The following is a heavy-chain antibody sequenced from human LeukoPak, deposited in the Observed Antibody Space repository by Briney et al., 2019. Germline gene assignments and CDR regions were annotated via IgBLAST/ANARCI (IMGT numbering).Heavy chain of an antibody. D-gene: IGHD3-3*01. CDR1: GGSIRSTSYY. CDR3: GRLFYDFWSGHYYYYMDV. Sequence: SETLSLTCTVSGGSIRSTSYYWGWIRQPPGNGLEWFGSIYYSGSTYYNPSLKSRVTISVDTSKNQFSLKLSSVTAADTAVYYCGRLFYDFWSGHYYYYMDVWGKGTTVTVSS. V-gene: IGHV4-39*01. CDR2: IYYSGST. J-gene: IGHJ6*03.